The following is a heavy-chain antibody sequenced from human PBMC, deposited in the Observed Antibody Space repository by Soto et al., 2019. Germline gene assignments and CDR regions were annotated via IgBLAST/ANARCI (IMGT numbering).Heavy chain of an antibody. CDR1: GFTFSDYY. J-gene: IGHJ3*02. D-gene: IGHD1-26*01. CDR3: ARSSGSYGSFDI. Sequence: QVQLVESGGGLVKPGGSLRLSCAASGFTFSDYYMSWIRQAPGKGLEWLSYISTRGVTINYADSVKGGFTISRDSAKNSLYLHMDSLRAEDTAVYSCARSSGSYGSFDIWGRGTMVTVSS. CDR2: ISTRGVTI. V-gene: IGHV3-11*01.